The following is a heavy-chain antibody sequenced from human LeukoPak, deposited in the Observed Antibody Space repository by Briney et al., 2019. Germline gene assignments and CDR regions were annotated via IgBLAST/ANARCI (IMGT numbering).Heavy chain of an antibody. CDR2: IYHTGST. D-gene: IGHD3-10*01. Sequence: PSETLSLTCTVSGGSIRSSNYYWGWTSQSPGKGLEWIGSIYHTGSTYYNPSLKNRVTISVDTSKQQFSLNLNSVTAADTAIYYCARHAGLLWFGDPLDAFDTWGQGTRVTVSS. J-gene: IGHJ3*02. CDR1: GGSIRSSNYY. V-gene: IGHV4-39*01. CDR3: ARHAGLLWFGDPLDAFDT.